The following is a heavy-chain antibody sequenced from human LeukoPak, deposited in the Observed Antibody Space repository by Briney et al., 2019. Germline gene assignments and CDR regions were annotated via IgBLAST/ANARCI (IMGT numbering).Heavy chain of an antibody. J-gene: IGHJ3*02. D-gene: IGHD2-2*01. Sequence: SETLSLTCTVSGGSISSYYWSWIRQAPGKGLEWIGYIYYSGSTNYNPSLKSRVTMSVDTSKNQFSLKLSSVTAADTAVYYCARDNQRALWAFDIWGQGTMVTVSS. CDR2: IYYSGST. CDR3: ARDNQRALWAFDI. V-gene: IGHV4-59*12. CDR1: GGSISSYY.